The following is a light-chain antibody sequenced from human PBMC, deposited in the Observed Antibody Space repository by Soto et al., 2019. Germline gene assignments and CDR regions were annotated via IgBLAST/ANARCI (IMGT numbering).Light chain of an antibody. CDR1: SSDVVAYNY. V-gene: IGLV2-8*01. CDR2: EVS. CDR3: TSYAGTYSFFYV. J-gene: IGLJ1*01. Sequence: QSVLTQPPSASGSPGQSVTISCTGTSSDVVAYNYVSWYQQLPGKAPKLIIYEVSKRPSGVPDRFSGSKSGSTASLTVSGLQAEDEADYYCTSYAGTYSFFYVFGTGTKVTVL.